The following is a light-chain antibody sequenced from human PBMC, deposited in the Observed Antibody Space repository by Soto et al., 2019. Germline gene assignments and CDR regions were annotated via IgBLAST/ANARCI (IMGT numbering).Light chain of an antibody. V-gene: IGKV3-20*01. CDR1: QTVTSNN. CDR3: QRDGSSAPIT. Sequence: EIVLQQSPGPTSLSPVEMATLSCGASQTVTSNNLNWYQQKPGQAPRLLIYGASSSATGIPDRFSGSGAETDFTLTSSRLEPEEVALYYCQRDGSSAPITFGQGARREIK. J-gene: IGKJ5*01. CDR2: GAS.